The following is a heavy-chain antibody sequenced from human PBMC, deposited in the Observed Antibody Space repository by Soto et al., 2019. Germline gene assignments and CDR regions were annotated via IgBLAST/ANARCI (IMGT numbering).Heavy chain of an antibody. J-gene: IGHJ4*02. Sequence: EVQLLESGGGLVQPGGSLRLSCAASGFTCSSYAMNWVRQAPGKGLEWVSVISGSGDSTYYADSVKGRFTISRDNSKNTLYLQMNSLSAEDTAVYYCAKRAYGSDFDYWGQGTLVTVSS. CDR3: AKRAYGSDFDY. V-gene: IGHV3-23*01. CDR2: ISGSGDST. D-gene: IGHD3-10*01. CDR1: GFTCSSYA.